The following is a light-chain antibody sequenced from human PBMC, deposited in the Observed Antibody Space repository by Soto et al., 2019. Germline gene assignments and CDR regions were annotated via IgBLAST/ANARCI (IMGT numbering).Light chain of an antibody. V-gene: IGKV3-15*01. CDR3: QQYNNWPPIT. J-gene: IGKJ5*01. Sequence: ERVMTQSPATLSVSPGERVTLSCRASQSVSTNLAWYQQKPGQAPRLLIFAASTRATGIPARFSGSGSGTEFTLTISSLQSEDFGVYYCQQYNNWPPITFGQGTRREIK. CDR1: QSVSTN. CDR2: AAS.